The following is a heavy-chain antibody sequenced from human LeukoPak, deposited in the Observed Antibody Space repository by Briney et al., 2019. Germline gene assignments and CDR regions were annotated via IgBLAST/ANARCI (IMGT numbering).Heavy chain of an antibody. D-gene: IGHD3-16*01. CDR2: ISWNSGSI. J-gene: IGHJ4*02. CDR1: GFTFDDYA. V-gene: IGHV3-9*03. CDR3: ARALLGFLDY. Sequence: GGSLRLSCAASGFTFDDYAMHWVRQAPGKGLEWVSGISWNSGSIGYADSVKGRFTISRDNSKNTLYLQMGSLRAEDMAVYYCARALLGFLDYWGQGTLVTVSS.